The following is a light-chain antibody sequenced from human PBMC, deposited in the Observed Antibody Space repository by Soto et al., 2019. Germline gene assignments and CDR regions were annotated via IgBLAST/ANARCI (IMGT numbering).Light chain of an antibody. CDR3: QQYNNWWT. CDR2: GAS. V-gene: IGKV3-15*01. J-gene: IGKJ1*01. Sequence: EIVMTQSPSTLSVSPVERSTLSCRASRSVSSNLAWYQQKPGQAPRLLIYGASTRATGIPARFSGSGSGTEFTLTISSLQSEDFAVYYCQQYNNWWTFGQGTKVDIK. CDR1: RSVSSN.